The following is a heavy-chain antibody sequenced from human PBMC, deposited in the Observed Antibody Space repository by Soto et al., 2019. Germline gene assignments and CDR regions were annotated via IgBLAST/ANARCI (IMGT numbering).Heavy chain of an antibody. CDR3: ARISYASSGSPPY. Sequence: QVTLKESGPGLVKPTETLTLTCIVSGFSLRNARMGVSWIRQPPGKALEWLAHIFSNDGNSYSTSLKSRLTISKDTSKSQVVLIMTDMDPVDTATYYCARISYASSGSPPYWGQVAMVTVSS. D-gene: IGHD3-22*01. J-gene: IGHJ4*02. CDR2: IFSNDGN. CDR1: GFSLRNARMG. V-gene: IGHV2-26*01.